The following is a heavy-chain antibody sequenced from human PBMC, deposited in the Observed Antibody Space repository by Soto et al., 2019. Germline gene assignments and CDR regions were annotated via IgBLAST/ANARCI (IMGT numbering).Heavy chain of an antibody. CDR1: GFSLSALSANRVG. D-gene: IGHD3-10*01. J-gene: IGHJ5*02. V-gene: IGHV2-5*02. Sequence: SGPTLVNPTQTLTLTCTFSGFSLSALSANRVGVAWIRQPPGKALEWLGLIYWDDVKLYSPSLKSRLTITKDTSKNQVVLTMTNMDPVDTATYYCAHRTYDYGYSLDPWGRGTLVTVSS. CDR3: AHRTYDYGYSLDP. CDR2: IYWDDVK.